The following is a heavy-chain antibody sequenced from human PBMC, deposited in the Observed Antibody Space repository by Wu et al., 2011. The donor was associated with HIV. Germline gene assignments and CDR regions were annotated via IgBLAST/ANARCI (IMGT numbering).Heavy chain of an antibody. CDR2: INPNSGGT. V-gene: IGHV1-2*02. CDR1: GYTFTGYY. CDR3: ARGGDRGAPGDYVDFDF. Sequence: QVQLVQSGAEVKKPGSSVKVSCKASGYTFTGYYMYWVRQAPGQGLEWMGWINPNSGGTNYAQNFQGRVTMTRDTSISTAYMQLSRLTSDDTAVYYCARGGDRGAPGDYVDFDFWGQGTLVTVSS. D-gene: IGHD4-17*01. J-gene: IGHJ4*02.